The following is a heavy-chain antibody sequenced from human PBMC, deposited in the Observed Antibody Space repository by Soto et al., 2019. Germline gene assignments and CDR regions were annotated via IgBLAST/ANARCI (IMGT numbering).Heavy chain of an antibody. J-gene: IGHJ5*02. CDR1: GFTLRSLT. V-gene: IGHV3-21*01. CDR3: TRDASRDSSARGWFDP. CDR2: ISSNSAYI. D-gene: IGHD6-13*01. Sequence: PCGSLGIASAASGFTLRSLTMNGVRQAPGKGLEWVSTISSNSAYIYYTDALRGRFTISRDNAKNSLHLQMNSLRAEDTAVYYCTRDASRDSSARGWFDPWGPGTLVTVSS.